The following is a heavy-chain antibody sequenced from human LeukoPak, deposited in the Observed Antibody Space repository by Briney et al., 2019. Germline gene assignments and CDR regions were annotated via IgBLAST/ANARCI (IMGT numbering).Heavy chain of an antibody. CDR2: IYHSGST. D-gene: IGHD3-22*01. CDR1: GYSISSGYY. J-gene: IGHJ3*02. Sequence: SETLSLTCTVSGYSISSGYYWGWIRLPPRKGLEWIGSIYHSGSTYYNPSLKSRVTISVDTSKNQFSLKLSSVTAADTAVYYCAREAGYYDSSGYYGIWGQGTMVTVSS. CDR3: AREAGYYDSSGYYGI. V-gene: IGHV4-38-2*02.